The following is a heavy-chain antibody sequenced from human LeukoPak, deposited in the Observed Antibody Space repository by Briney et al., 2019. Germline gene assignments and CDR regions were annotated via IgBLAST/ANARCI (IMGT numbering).Heavy chain of an antibody. CDR3: ARPDSSGWYDAYYYYGMDV. J-gene: IGHJ6*02. V-gene: IGHV3-30-3*01. CDR1: GFTFSSYA. Sequence: GRSLRLSCAASGFTFSSYAMHWVRQAPGKGLEWVAVISYDGSNKYYADSVKGRFTISRDNSKNTLYQQMNSLRAEDTAVYYCARPDSSGWYDAYYYYGMDVWGQGTTVTVSS. CDR2: ISYDGSNK. D-gene: IGHD6-19*01.